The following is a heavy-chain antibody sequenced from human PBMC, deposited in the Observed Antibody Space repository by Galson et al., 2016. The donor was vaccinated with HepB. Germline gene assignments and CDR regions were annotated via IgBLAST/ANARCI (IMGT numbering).Heavy chain of an antibody. J-gene: IGHJ4*02. CDR2: IYPDDSDT. D-gene: IGHD3-16*01. Sequence: KISCKASGYSFRTSWVAWVRQMPGKGLEWMGIIYPDDSDTRYSPSFQGQVTISADKSISTAFLQWSSLKASDTAIYYCAREAGDFDYWGQGTLVTVSS. CDR1: GYSFRTSW. CDR3: AREAGDFDY. V-gene: IGHV5-51*01.